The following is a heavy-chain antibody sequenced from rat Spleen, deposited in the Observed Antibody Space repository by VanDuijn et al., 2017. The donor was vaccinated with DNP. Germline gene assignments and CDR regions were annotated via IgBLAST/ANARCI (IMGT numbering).Heavy chain of an antibody. CDR1: GFTFSDYY. CDR3: ARWKIGPHYFDY. D-gene: IGHD1-5*01. J-gene: IGHJ2*01. CDR2: ISYDGGIT. V-gene: IGHV5-22*01. Sequence: EVQLVESGGGLVQPGRSLKLSCAASGFTFSDYYMAWVRQAPTKGLEWVAYISYDGGITNYGDSVKGRFTISRDNAKSTLYLQMYSLRSEDTATYYCARWKIGPHYFDYWGQGVMVTVSS.